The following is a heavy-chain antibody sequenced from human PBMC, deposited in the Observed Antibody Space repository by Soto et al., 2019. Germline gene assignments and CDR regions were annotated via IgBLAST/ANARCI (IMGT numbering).Heavy chain of an antibody. CDR1: GGSISSGGYS. D-gene: IGHD1-26*01. CDR3: ARDQNGSRNWYFDL. CDR2: MYHSGST. J-gene: IGHJ2*01. Sequence: SETLSLTCAVSGGSISSGGYSWSWIRQPPGKGLEWIGYMYHSGSTYYNPSLKSRVTISIDTSKNQFSLKLSSVTAADTAVYYCARDQNGSRNWYFDLWGRGTLVTVSS. V-gene: IGHV4-30-2*01.